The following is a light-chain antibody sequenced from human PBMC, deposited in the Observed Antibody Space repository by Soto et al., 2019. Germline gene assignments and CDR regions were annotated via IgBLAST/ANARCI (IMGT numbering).Light chain of an antibody. Sequence: QAVLTQPPSVSAAPGQTVTISCSGSSSNIGNNYVSWYQQLPGTAPKLLIYENNKRPSGIPDRFSGSKSGTSATLGITGLQTGDEADYCCGTWDSSLSAEVVFGGGTKLTVL. CDR1: SSNIGNNY. V-gene: IGLV1-51*02. J-gene: IGLJ2*01. CDR2: ENN. CDR3: GTWDSSLSAEVV.